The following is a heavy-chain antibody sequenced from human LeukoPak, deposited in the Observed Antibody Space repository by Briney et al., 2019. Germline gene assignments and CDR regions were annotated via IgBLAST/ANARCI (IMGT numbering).Heavy chain of an antibody. CDR2: IYSAGST. J-gene: IGHJ4*02. V-gene: IGHV3-53*01. Sequence: GGSLRLYCAASGFTVSSTYMSWVRQAPGKGPEWVSIIYSAGSTYYADSVKGRFTISRDNSKNTLHLQMNSLRAEDTAVYYCAKGHCTNGICWLDWGQGTLVTVSS. CDR3: AKGHCTNGICWLD. D-gene: IGHD2-8*01. CDR1: GFTVSSTY.